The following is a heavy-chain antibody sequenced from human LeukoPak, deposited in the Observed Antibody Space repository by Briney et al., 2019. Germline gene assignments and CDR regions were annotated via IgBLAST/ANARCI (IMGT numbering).Heavy chain of an antibody. CDR1: GYSFTNYW. Sequence: GESLKVSCKGSGYSFTNYWIGWVRQMPGKGLEYMCLIHPADSDTRYSPSFQGQVTISADKSISTAYLQWSSLKASDTAMYYCVRHLYEGGVNHVFDYWGQGTLVTVSS. CDR2: IHPADSDT. V-gene: IGHV5-51*01. CDR3: VRHLYEGGVNHVFDY. D-gene: IGHD3-16*01. J-gene: IGHJ4*02.